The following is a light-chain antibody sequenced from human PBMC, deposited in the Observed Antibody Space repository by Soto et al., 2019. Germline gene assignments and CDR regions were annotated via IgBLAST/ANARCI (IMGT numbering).Light chain of an antibody. CDR3: HQYVTSTWT. V-gene: IGKV3-20*01. CDR2: GAS. Sequence: EIVLTQSPGTLSLSPGERATLSCRASQTVSGRYLAWFQQKPGQAPRLLVYGASSRATGIPDRFSGSGSGTDVTLTISRLEPEDFAVYYCHQYVTSTWTLGQGTKVEIK. CDR1: QTVSGRY. J-gene: IGKJ1*01.